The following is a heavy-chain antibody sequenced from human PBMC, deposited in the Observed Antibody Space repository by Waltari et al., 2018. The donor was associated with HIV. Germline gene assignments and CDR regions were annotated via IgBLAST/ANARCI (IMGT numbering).Heavy chain of an antibody. CDR2: IHYSGGT. J-gene: IGHJ4*02. D-gene: IGHD6-13*01. CDR3: ARVDRYTSSGLDY. Sequence: QVQLQESGPGLVKRSETLSLICTVSGGSISTYYRTWLRQPPGKGLEWVGDIHYSGGTNYTPSLKSRVTISVDTSKNQFSLKLRSVTAADTAIYYCARVDRYTSSGLDYWGQGTLVNVSS. V-gene: IGHV4-59*01. CDR1: GGSISTYY.